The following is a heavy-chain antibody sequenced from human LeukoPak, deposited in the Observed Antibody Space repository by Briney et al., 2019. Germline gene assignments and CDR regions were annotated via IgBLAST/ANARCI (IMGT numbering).Heavy chain of an antibody. V-gene: IGHV5-51*01. CDR2: IDPRDSDT. D-gene: IGHD5-24*01. CDR3: AKMSRDGYTLDY. J-gene: IGHJ4*02. CDR1: GYSFSNYW. Sequence: GESLKISCKGSGYSFSNYWIGWVRQMPGKGLEWMRIIDPRDSDTRYSPSFEGQVTISADKSISTAYLQWSSLKASDSAMFYCAKMSRDGYTLDYWGQGTLVTVSS.